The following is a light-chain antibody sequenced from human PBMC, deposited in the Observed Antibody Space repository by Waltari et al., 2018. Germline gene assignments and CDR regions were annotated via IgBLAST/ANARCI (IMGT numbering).Light chain of an antibody. CDR3: HAAADNNWF. J-gene: IGLJ2*01. CDR2: KDT. V-gene: IGLV3-27*01. CDR1: VLAEKY. Sequence: YDLTQPSSVSVSPGQTAPITCSGDVLAEKYVRWFQQKPGQAPPLILYKDTERPSGIPERFSGSSSGSTVTLTIRGALLEDEADYHCHAAADNNWFFGGGTKLTVL.